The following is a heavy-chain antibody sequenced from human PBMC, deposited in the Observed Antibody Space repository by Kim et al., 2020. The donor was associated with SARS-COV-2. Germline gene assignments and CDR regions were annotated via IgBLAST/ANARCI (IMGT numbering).Heavy chain of an antibody. D-gene: IGHD5-12*01. V-gene: IGHV1-24*01. J-gene: IGHJ4*02. Sequence: AKKFQGRVTMTEDTSTATAYMELSSLRSEDTAVYYCATRASGYEEYYFDYWGQGTLVTVSS. CDR3: ATRASGYEEYYFDY.